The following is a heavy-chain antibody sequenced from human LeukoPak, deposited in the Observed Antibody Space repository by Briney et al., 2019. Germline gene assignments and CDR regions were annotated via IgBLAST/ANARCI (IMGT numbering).Heavy chain of an antibody. CDR2: IYPGDSDT. Sequence: GASLKISCKGSGYSFTSYWIGWVRQMPGKGLEWMGIIYPGDSDTRYSPSYQGQVTISADKSISTAYLQWSSLKASDTAMYYCARLSALIAARYFDYWGQGTLVTVSS. CDR1: GYSFTSYW. J-gene: IGHJ4*02. V-gene: IGHV5-51*01. CDR3: ARLSALIAARYFDY. D-gene: IGHD6-6*01.